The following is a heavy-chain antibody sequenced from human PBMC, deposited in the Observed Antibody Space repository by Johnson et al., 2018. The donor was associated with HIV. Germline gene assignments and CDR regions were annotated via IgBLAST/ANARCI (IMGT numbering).Heavy chain of an antibody. V-gene: IGHV3-20*04. D-gene: IGHD6-19*01. CDR3: AKARVRYSSDVDALDI. Sequence: VQLVESGGGVVRPGGSLRLSCAASGFTFDDYGMSWVRQAPGKGLEWVSGINWNGVNTGYADSMKGRFAISRDNAKNSLYLQMNSLRAEDTAFYYCAKARVRYSSDVDALDIWGQGTMVTVSS. J-gene: IGHJ3*02. CDR1: GFTFDDYG. CDR2: INWNGVNT.